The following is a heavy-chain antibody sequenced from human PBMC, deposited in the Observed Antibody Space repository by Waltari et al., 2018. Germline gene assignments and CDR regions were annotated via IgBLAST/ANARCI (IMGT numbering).Heavy chain of an antibody. CDR1: GYSISSGYY. J-gene: IGHJ4*02. CDR2: IYHSGST. CDR3: ATTVYDYIWGSYRYTLFDY. Sequence: QVQLQESGPGLVKPSETLSLTCAVSGYSISSGYYWGWLRQPPGKGLEWIGSIYHSGSTYYNPSLKSRVTISVDTSKNQFSLKLSSVTAADTAVYYCATTVYDYIWGSYRYTLFDYWGQGTLVTVSS. V-gene: IGHV4-38-2*01. D-gene: IGHD3-16*02.